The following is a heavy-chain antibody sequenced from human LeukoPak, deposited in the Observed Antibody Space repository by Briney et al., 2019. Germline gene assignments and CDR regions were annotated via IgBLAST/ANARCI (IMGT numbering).Heavy chain of an antibody. CDR3: ARTMYYYDSSGFFDY. CDR1: GGSISSYY. Sequence: SETLSLTCTVSGGSISSYYWSWIRQPPGQGLEWIGFIYSSGSTTYNPSLKSRVAISVDTSKNQFSLRLSSVTAADTAVYYCARTMYYYDSSGFFDYWGQGTLVTVSS. CDR2: IYSSGST. J-gene: IGHJ4*02. D-gene: IGHD3-22*01. V-gene: IGHV4-4*09.